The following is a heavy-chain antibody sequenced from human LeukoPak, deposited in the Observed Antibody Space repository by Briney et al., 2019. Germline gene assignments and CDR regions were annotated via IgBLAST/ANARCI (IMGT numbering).Heavy chain of an antibody. J-gene: IGHJ4*02. CDR1: GFTFITYG. D-gene: IGHD6-13*01. CDR2: IRSDGSDK. Sequence: GGSLRLSCAASGFTFITYGMHWVRQAPGKGLDWVAFIRSDGSDKYYADSVKGRFTISRDNSKNTLYLQMNNLRAEDTAVYYCAKDVTYSTSSFDYWGQATLVSVSP. CDR3: AKDVTYSTSSFDY. V-gene: IGHV3-30*02.